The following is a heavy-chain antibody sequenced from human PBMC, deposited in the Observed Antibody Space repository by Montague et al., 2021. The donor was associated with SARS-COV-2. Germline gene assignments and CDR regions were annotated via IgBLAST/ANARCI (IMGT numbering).Heavy chain of an antibody. Sequence: SETLSLTCTMSGGSITYSSYYWGWIRLPPGKGLEWIGSIYYSGTAXYXXXXKXRVTMPLDMSKNQLSLRLKSTTAADTAVYFCARASFYYGSGSHYNNWFDSWGQGTVVTVSS. D-gene: IGHD3-10*01. V-gene: IGHV4-39*07. CDR1: GGSITYSSYY. CDR2: IYYSGTA. J-gene: IGHJ5*01. CDR3: ARASFYYGSGSHYNNWFDS.